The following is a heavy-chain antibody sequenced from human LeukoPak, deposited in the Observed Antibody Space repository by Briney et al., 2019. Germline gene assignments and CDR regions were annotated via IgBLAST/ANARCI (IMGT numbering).Heavy chain of an antibody. CDR3: ARDRANAFDI. V-gene: IGHV4-59*11. CDR2: IYYSGST. Sequence: SETLSLTCTVSGGSISSHYWSWIRQPPGKGLEWIGYIYYSGSTNYNPSLKSRVTISVDTSKNQFSLKLSSVTAADTAVYYCARDRANAFDIWGQGTMVTVSS. CDR1: GGSISSHY. J-gene: IGHJ3*02.